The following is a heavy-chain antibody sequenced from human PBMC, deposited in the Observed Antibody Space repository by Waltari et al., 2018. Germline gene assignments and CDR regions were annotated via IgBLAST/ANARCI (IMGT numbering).Heavy chain of an antibody. D-gene: IGHD6-13*01. CDR3: ARVEAAAGGFDY. CDR2: ISSSSSYI. Sequence: EVQLVESGGGLVKPGGSLRLSCAASGFTFSSHSMNWVRQAPGKGLEWVSSISSSSSYIYYADSVKGRFTISRDNAKNSLYLQMNSLRAEDTAVYYCARVEAAAGGFDYWGQGTLVTVSS. J-gene: IGHJ4*02. V-gene: IGHV3-21*01. CDR1: GFTFSSHS.